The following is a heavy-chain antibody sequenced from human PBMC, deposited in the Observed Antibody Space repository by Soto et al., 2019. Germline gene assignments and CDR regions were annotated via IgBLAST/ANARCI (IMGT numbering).Heavy chain of an antibody. D-gene: IGHD5-18*01. CDR1: GGSLSPYY. J-gene: IGHJ6*02. V-gene: IGHV4-59*01. Sequence: QVQVEESGPGRVKPSETVSLKCTVSGGSLSPYYWSWIRQPPGKGLEWIGYIHSNGSANYSPSLKSRVTLSVDTTKNHLPLKLSAVTAAHTAGYYCARGGGPQEAPVILVQLHYYNGMDGWGQGTTVIVS. CDR3: ARGGGPQEAPVILVQLHYYNGMDG. CDR2: IHSNGSA.